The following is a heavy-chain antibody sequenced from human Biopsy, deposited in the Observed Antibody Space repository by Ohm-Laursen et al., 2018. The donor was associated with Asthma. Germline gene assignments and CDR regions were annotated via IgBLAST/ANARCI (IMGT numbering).Heavy chain of an antibody. D-gene: IGHD2-21*02. CDR3: ARLNCGSACDSGYDYYGMDV. J-gene: IGHJ6*02. V-gene: IGHV2-26*01. Sequence: PTQTLTLTCAVSAFSLRDARMGVSWIRQPPGKALEWLAHIFPKDEKSYSTSLKSRLTISKDTSKRQGGLTMTNMDLVDTGTYFCARLNCGSACDSGYDYYGMDVWGPGTTVTVSS. CDR1: AFSLRDARMG. CDR2: IFPKDEK.